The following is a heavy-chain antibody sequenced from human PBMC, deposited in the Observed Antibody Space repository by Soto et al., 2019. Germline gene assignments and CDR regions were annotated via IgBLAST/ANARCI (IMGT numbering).Heavy chain of an antibody. V-gene: IGHV3-23*01. J-gene: IGHJ4*02. D-gene: IGHD6-13*01. CDR1: GFNFGNFA. CDR3: AKSFSSNWYDYFDY. CDR2: IGGRGST. Sequence: GGSLRLSCAASGFNFGNFAMSWVRQAPGKGLEWVPGIGGRGSTFYADSVKGRFTISRDKSKNTLYLQMNSLRAEDTALYYCAKSFSSNWYDYFDYWGQGSLVTVSS.